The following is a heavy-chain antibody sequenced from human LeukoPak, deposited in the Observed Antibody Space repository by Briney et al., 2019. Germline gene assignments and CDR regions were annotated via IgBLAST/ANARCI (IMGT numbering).Heavy chain of an antibody. CDR3: ARRVNTGSYLKEDAFHI. Sequence: ASVKVSCKASGYIFTGYYIYWVRQAPGQGLEWMGWINPNSGGTEYEQKFQGRVTMTRDTSISTAYMELSRLRSDDTAVYYCARRVNTGSYLKEDAFHIWGQGTMATVSS. V-gene: IGHV1-2*02. D-gene: IGHD1-26*01. CDR1: GYIFTGYY. J-gene: IGHJ3*02. CDR2: INPNSGGT.